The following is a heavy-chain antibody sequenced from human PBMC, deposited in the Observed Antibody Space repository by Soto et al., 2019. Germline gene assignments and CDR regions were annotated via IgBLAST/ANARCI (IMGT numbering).Heavy chain of an antibody. V-gene: IGHV4-30-4*01. CDR2: IFYSGAT. J-gene: IGHJ6*02. CDR1: GVSITGGDYY. CDR3: ARDRRVTNSLSPGDSYHYGLDV. D-gene: IGHD6-6*01. Sequence: SETLSLTCTVSGVSITGGDYYWSWIRQAPGKGLEWIGNIFYSGATSYNPSLESRVTISLDRSKNQFSLKLDSVTAADTAVYYCARDRRVTNSLSPGDSYHYGLDVWGQGTTVTVSS.